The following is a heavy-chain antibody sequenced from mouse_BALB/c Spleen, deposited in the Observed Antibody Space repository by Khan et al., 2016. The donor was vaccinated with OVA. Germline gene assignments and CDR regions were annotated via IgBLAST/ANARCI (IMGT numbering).Heavy chain of an antibody. CDR3: TSTGTAWFAY. J-gene: IGHJ3*01. V-gene: IGHV1-77*01. CDR1: GYTFTDYY. Sequence: VQLQESGAELASPGASVKLSCKASGYTFTDYYINWVKQRTGQGLEWIGEIYPGSGNTYYNEKFKGKATLTADKSSSTAYMQLSSLTSEDSAVYFCTSTGTAWFAYWGQGTLVTVSA. CDR2: IYPGSGNT. D-gene: IGHD4-1*02.